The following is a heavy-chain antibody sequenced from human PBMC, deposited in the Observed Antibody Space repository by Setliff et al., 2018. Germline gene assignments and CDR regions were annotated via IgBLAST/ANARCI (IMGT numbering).Heavy chain of an antibody. CDR3: ARRATYYNFWSGYYDY. CDR2: IYYSGST. Sequence: PSETLSLTCTVSGGSISSSSYYWGWIRQPPGKGLEWIGSIYYSGSTYYNPSLKSRVPISVDTSKNQFSLKLSSVTAADTAVYYCARRATYYNFWSGYYDYWGQGTLVTVSS. V-gene: IGHV4-39*07. D-gene: IGHD3-3*01. J-gene: IGHJ4*02. CDR1: GGSISSSSYY.